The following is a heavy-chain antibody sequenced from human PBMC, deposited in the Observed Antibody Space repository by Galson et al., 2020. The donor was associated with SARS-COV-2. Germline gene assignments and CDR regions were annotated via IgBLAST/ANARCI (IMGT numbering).Heavy chain of an antibody. V-gene: IGHV3-33*06. Sequence: YADSVKGRFTISRDNSKNTLYLQMNSLRAEDTAVYYCAKSAYSYGYVGGWFDPWGQGTLVTVSS. D-gene: IGHD5-18*01. J-gene: IGHJ5*02. CDR3: AKSAYSYGYVGGWFDP.